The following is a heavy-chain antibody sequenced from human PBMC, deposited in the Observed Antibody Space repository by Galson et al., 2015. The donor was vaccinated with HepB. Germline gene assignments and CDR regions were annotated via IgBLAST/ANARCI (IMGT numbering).Heavy chain of an antibody. V-gene: IGHV7-4-1*02. CDR1: GYTFTDYV. CDR2: MNTNTGKP. J-gene: IGHJ6*03. D-gene: IGHD3-3*01. Sequence: VKVSCKASGYTFTDYVVNWVRQAPGQGLEWMGWMNTNTGKPTYAPGFAGRFVFSLDTSVTTAYLQISSLETDDTAVYYCARSPLRFLDWLPYYDYYYMDVWGQGTTVTVSS. CDR3: ARSPLRFLDWLPYYDYYYMDV.